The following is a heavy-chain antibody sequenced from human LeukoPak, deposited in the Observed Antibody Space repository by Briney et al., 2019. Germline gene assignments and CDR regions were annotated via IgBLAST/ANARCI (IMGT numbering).Heavy chain of an antibody. CDR3: ARSTTYDSSRYYEAAFDI. V-gene: IGHV4-38-2*02. CDR2: IYHSGST. CDR1: GYSISSGYY. J-gene: IGHJ3*02. D-gene: IGHD3-22*01. Sequence: SETLSLTCTVSGYSISSGYYWGWIRQPPGKGLEWIGSIYHSGSTYYNPSLKSRVTISVDTSKNQFSLKLSSVTAADTAVYYCARSTTYDSSRYYEAAFDIWGQGTMVTVSS.